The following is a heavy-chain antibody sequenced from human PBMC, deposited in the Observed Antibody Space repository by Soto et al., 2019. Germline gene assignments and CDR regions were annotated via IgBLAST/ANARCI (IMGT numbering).Heavy chain of an antibody. CDR2: INPNSGGT. CDR3: ARYLPRYCSGGSCWSWFDT. V-gene: IGHV1-2*02. D-gene: IGHD2-15*01. J-gene: IGHJ5*02. CDR1: GYAFSGYY. Sequence: ASVKVSCKASGYAFSGYYMHWVRQAPGQGLEWMGWINPNSGGTNYAQKFQGRVTMTRDTSISTAYMELSRLRSDDTAVYYCARYLPRYCSGGSCWSWFDTWGQGTLVTVSS.